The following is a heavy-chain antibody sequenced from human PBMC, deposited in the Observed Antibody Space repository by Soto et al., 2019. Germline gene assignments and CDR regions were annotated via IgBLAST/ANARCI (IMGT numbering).Heavy chain of an antibody. V-gene: IGHV4-31*03. CDR1: GGSISSGGYY. CDR3: ARDSSSRDYYYYGMDV. J-gene: IGHJ6*02. CDR2: IYYSGST. Sequence: TLSLTFTVSGGSISSGGYYWSWVRQHPGKGLEWIGYIYYSGSTYYNPSLKSRVTISVDTSKNQFSLKLSSVTAADTAVYYCARDSSSRDYYYYGMDVWGQGTTVTVSS. D-gene: IGHD6-6*01.